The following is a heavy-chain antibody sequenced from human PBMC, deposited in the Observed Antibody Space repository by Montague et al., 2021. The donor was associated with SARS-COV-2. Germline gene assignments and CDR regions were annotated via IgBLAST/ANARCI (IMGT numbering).Heavy chain of an antibody. CDR3: ARVGVGTMVRGVIPAYYYYGRAV. D-gene: IGHD3-10*01. CDR2: IYTSGST. Sequence: TLSLTCTVSGGSISSGSYYWSWIRQPAGKGLEWIGRIYTSGSTNYNPSLKSRVTISVDTSKNQFSLRPSSVTAADTAVYYCARVGVGTMVRGVIPAYYYYGRAVWGQGPTAPFPS. V-gene: IGHV4-61*02. J-gene: IGHJ6*02. CDR1: GGSISSGSYY.